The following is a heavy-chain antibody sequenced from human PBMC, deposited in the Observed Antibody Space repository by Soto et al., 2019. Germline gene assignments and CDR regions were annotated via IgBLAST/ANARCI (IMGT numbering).Heavy chain of an antibody. V-gene: IGHV3-30-3*01. Sequence: GGSLRLSCAASGFTFSSYAMHGVRQAPGKGLEWVAVISYDGSNKYYADSVKGRFTVSRDSSKNTLYLQMNSLRAEDTAVYYCSNHAGGAPNWGQGTQVTVSS. CDR3: SNHAGGAPN. CDR2: ISYDGSNK. D-gene: IGHD1-26*01. J-gene: IGHJ4*02. CDR1: GFTFSSYA.